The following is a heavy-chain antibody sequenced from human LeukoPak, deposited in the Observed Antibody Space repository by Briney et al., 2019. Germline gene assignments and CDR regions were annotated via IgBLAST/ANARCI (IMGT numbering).Heavy chain of an antibody. CDR3: ARFPRTGWCNFDY. CDR1: GCAFGSYS. D-gene: IGHD6-19*01. V-gene: IGHV3-48*02. J-gene: IGHJ4*02. CDR2: INRDSSSI. Sequence: GGSLRLSCSASGCAFGSYSMIWVRQAPGEGLQWVSYINRDSSSITYADSVKGRFTISRDNAKNSVYLQMNSLKDEDTAVYYCARFPRTGWCNFDYWGQGALVTVSS.